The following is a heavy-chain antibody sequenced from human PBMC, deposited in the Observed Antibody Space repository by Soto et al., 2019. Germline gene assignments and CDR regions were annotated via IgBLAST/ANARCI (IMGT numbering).Heavy chain of an antibody. V-gene: IGHV4-59*02. J-gene: IGHJ5*02. CDR3: ARTPETGDRVDP. CDR1: GASVSSYY. CDR2: IYYIGAY. Sequence: QVQLQQSGPGLVRPSETLSLSCSVSGASVSSYYWSWVRQPPGKGLEWIGYIYYIGAYNYNPSLKSRGTISVDTSKNQFSLKLTSVTAADTAVYYCARTPETGDRVDPWGQGTLVTVSS. D-gene: IGHD7-27*01.